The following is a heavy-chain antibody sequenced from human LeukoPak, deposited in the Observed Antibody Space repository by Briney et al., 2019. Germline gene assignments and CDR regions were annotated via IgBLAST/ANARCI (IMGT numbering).Heavy chain of an antibody. D-gene: IGHD3-10*01. V-gene: IGHV4-34*01. CDR1: GGSFSGYY. J-gene: IGHJ6*03. CDR2: INHSGST. Sequence: SETLSLTCAVYGGSFSGYYWSWIRQPPGKGLEWIGEINHSGSTNYNPSLKSRVTISVDTSKNQFSLKLSSVTAADTAVYYCARLVPGVYYYYYMDVWGKGTTVTISS. CDR3: ARLVPGVYYYYYMDV.